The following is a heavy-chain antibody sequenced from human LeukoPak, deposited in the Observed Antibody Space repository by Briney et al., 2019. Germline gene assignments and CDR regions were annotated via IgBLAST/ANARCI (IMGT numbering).Heavy chain of an antibody. V-gene: IGHV3-30*18. CDR3: EKDKSVGWFPSYYFDY. D-gene: IGHD2-15*01. J-gene: IGHJ4*02. Sequence: GGSLRLSCAASGFNFSSYGMQWVRQAAGKGLDWVAVMSYDGSNKYYADSVRGRFTISRDNSENTLYLQMNSLRAEDTAVYYCEKDKSVGWFPSYYFDYWGQGTLVTVSS. CDR1: GFNFSSYG. CDR2: MSYDGSNK.